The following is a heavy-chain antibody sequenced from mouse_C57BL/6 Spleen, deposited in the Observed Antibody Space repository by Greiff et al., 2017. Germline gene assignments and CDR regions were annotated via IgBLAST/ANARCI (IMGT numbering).Heavy chain of an antibody. CDR3: ARQMDSSGYWFAY. V-gene: IGHV1-82*01. J-gene: IGHJ3*01. CDR1: GYAFSSSW. D-gene: IGHD3-2*02. Sequence: QVQLQQSGPELVKPGASVKISCKASGYAFSSSWMNWVKQRPGKGLEWIGRIYPGDGDTNYNGKFKGKATLTADKSSSTAYMQLSSLTSEDSAVYFCARQMDSSGYWFAYWGQGTLVTVSA. CDR2: IYPGDGDT.